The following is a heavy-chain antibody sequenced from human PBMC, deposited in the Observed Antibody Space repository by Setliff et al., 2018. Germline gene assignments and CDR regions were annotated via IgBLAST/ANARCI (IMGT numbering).Heavy chain of an antibody. CDR1: GGSISSGSYY. V-gene: IGHV4-61*10. Sequence: PSETLSLTCTVSGGSISSGSYYWNWIRQPAGKGLEWIGYIYYSGSTNYNPSLKSRVTISLDTSKNHFSLTLTSVTAADTAVYYCARDVRYYYGSGSYYNDWFDPWGQGTLVTVSS. J-gene: IGHJ5*02. CDR3: ARDVRYYYGSGSYYNDWFDP. CDR2: IYYSGST. D-gene: IGHD3-10*01.